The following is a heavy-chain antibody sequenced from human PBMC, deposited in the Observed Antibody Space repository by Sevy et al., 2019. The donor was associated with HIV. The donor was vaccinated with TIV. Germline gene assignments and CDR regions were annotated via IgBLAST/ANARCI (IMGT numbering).Heavy chain of an antibody. D-gene: IGHD3-3*01. CDR3: ARGRYYDFWSGYYNYYYGMDV. CDR2: MNPNSGNS. J-gene: IGHJ6*02. V-gene: IGHV1-8*01. CDR1: GYTFTSYD. Sequence: ASVKVSCKASGYTFTSYDINWVRQATGQGLEWMGWMNPNSGNSGYAQKFQGRVTMTRNTSISTAYMEPSSLRSEDTAVYYCARGRYYDFWSGYYNYYYGMDVWGQGTTVTVSS.